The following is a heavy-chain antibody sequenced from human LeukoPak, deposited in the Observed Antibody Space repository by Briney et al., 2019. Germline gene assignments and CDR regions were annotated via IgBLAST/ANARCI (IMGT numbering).Heavy chain of an antibody. D-gene: IGHD6-19*01. Sequence: GGSLKLSCAAPGFMFHDYAIHWVRQAPGKGLEWVSLISGDGGSTFYADSVKGRFTISRDNSKNSLYLQMNSLRSDDTALYYCARESESSGWYDYWGQGTLVTVSS. J-gene: IGHJ4*02. CDR1: GFMFHDYA. V-gene: IGHV3-43*02. CDR2: ISGDGGST. CDR3: ARESESSGWYDY.